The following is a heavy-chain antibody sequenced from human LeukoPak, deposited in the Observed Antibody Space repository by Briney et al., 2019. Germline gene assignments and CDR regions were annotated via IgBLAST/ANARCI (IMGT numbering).Heavy chain of an antibody. V-gene: IGHV4-4*07. CDR1: GGSINSYY. CDR3: ARGGKATVVTM. Sequence: KSSETLSLTCTVSGGSINSYYWSWIRQPAGKGLEWIGRIYSSGSTNYNPSLKSRVSMSVDTSKNQFSLKLTSVTAADTALYYCARGGKATVVTMWGQGTLVTVSS. D-gene: IGHD4-23*01. CDR2: IYSSGST. J-gene: IGHJ4*02.